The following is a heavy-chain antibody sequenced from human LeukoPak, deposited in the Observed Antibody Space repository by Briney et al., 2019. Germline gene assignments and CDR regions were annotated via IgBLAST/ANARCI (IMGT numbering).Heavy chain of an antibody. V-gene: IGHV4-30-2*01. J-gene: IGHJ3*02. D-gene: IGHD3-22*01. Sequence: PSQTLSLTCAVSGVSISSGGYSWNWLRQPPGKGLEWIVYIHHSGSTYYNPSLKSRVTISVDRSKNQFSLKLSSVTAADTAVYYCASNYYDSSRGAFDIWGQGTMVTVSS. CDR3: ASNYYDSSRGAFDI. CDR2: IHHSGST. CDR1: GVSISSGGYS.